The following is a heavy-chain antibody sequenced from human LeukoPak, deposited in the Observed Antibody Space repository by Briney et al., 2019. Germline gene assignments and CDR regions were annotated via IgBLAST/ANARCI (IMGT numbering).Heavy chain of an antibody. CDR3: ARVTTVTDENWFDP. Sequence: GASVKVSCKASGYTFTSYYMHWVRQAPGQGLEWMGWINPNSGGTNYAQKFQGRVTMTRDTSISTAYMELSRLRSDDTAVYYCARVTTVTDENWFDPWGQGTLVTVSS. CDR2: INPNSGGT. V-gene: IGHV1-2*02. D-gene: IGHD4-11*01. J-gene: IGHJ5*02. CDR1: GYTFTSYY.